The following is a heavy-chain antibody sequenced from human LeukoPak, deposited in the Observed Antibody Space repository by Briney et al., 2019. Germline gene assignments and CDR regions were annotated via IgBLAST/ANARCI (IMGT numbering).Heavy chain of an antibody. Sequence: GGSLRLSCAASGFTFSSYVMHWVRQAPGKGLEWVAIISYDGSNEYYADSVKGRFTISRDNSKNTLYLQMNSLRAEDTAVYYCTRGQYYYHSGHYLGNFDYWGPGTLVTVSS. CDR2: ISYDGSNE. V-gene: IGHV3-30*04. J-gene: IGHJ4*02. D-gene: IGHD3-22*01. CDR3: TRGQYYYHSGHYLGNFDY. CDR1: GFTFSSYV.